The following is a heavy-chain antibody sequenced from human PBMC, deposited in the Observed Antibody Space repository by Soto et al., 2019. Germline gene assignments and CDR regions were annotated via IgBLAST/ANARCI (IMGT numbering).Heavy chain of an antibody. J-gene: IGHJ6*02. CDR3: AGDSYYYDSSGYYFSNYYYGMDV. Sequence: PGGSLRLSCAASGFTFSSYWMHWVRQAPGKGLVWVSRINSDGSSTSYADSVKGRFTISRDNAKNTLYLQMNSLRAEDTAVYYCAGDSYYYDSSGYYFSNYYYGMDVWGQGTTVTVSS. CDR1: GFTFSSYW. V-gene: IGHV3-74*01. D-gene: IGHD3-22*01. CDR2: INSDGSST.